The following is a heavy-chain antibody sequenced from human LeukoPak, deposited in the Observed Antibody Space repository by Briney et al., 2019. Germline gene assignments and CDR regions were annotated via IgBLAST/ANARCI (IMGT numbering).Heavy chain of an antibody. V-gene: IGHV3-74*01. Sequence: PGGPLRLSCAASGFAFSNYWLHWVRQAPGKGQEWVARINTHGSSTNYADSVKGRFTISRDNAKNTLYLQMTSLSAEDTAVYYALAGYYYYYMDVWGKGTTVTVSS. CDR1: GFAFSNYW. D-gene: IGHD3-16*01. CDR2: INTHGSST. J-gene: IGHJ6*03. CDR3: LAGYYYYYMDV.